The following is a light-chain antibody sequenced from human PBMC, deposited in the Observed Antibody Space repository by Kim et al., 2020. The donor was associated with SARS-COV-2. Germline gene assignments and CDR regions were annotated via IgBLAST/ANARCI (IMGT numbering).Light chain of an antibody. Sequence: PGERATLSCRARQSVSSSYLAWDQQKPGQAPRLLIYGASSRATGIPDRFSVSGSGTDFTLTISRLEPEDFAVYYCQQYGSSPLYTFGQGTKLEI. J-gene: IGKJ2*01. CDR3: QQYGSSPLYT. V-gene: IGKV3-20*01. CDR1: QSVSSSY. CDR2: GAS.